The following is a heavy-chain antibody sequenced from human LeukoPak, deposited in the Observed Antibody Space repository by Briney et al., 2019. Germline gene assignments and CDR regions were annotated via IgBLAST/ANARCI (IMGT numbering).Heavy chain of an antibody. D-gene: IGHD6-6*01. CDR3: VKLSSSSRDYFDY. V-gene: IGHV3-64D*09. CDR1: GFTFSSYA. J-gene: IGHJ4*02. CDR2: ISSNGGST. Sequence: GGSLRLSCSASGFTFSSYAMHWVRQAPGKGLEYVSAISSNGGSTYYADSVKGRFTISRDNSKNTLYLQMSSLRAEDSAVYYCVKLSSSSRDYFDYWGQGTLVTASS.